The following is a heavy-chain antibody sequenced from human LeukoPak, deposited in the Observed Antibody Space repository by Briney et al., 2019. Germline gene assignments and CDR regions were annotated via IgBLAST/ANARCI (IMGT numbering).Heavy chain of an antibody. D-gene: IGHD3-10*01. V-gene: IGHV4-61*02. Sequence: SQTLSLTCTVSGGSISSANYYWSWIRQPAGKGLKWIGRIYTSGSTYYNPSLKSRVTISVDTSKNQFSLKLSSVTAADTAVYYCARVYYYGSGNDYWGQGTLVTVSS. CDR3: ARVYYYGSGNDY. CDR2: IYTSGST. J-gene: IGHJ4*02. CDR1: GGSISSANYY.